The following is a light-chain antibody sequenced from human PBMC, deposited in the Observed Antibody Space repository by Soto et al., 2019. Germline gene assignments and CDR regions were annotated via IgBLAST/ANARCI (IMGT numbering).Light chain of an antibody. Sequence: IVLTQSPATLSLSPGERATLSCRASQSVSSYLAWYRQKAGQAPRLLIYDSSTRATGFPDRFSGSGSGTDFTLTIIRLEPEDFAVYYCQQYDISPWTFGQGTKVDIK. CDR1: QSVSSY. CDR3: QQYDISPWT. CDR2: DSS. V-gene: IGKV3-20*01. J-gene: IGKJ1*01.